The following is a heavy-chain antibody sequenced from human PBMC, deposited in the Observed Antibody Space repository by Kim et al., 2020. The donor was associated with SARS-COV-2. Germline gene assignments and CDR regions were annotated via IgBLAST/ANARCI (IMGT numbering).Heavy chain of an antibody. CDR1: GYTFTSYF. J-gene: IGHJ5*02. CDR2: SNTDGSA. V-gene: IGHV1-46*01. CDR3: VRERGHWFGP. Sequence: ASVKVSCKASGYTFTSYFIQWVRQAPGQGLEWIGISNTDGSAYYAKNFQGRVTLTRDTSISTVYMELRSLRSEDTAVYYCVRERGHWFGPWGQGSLVTVS.